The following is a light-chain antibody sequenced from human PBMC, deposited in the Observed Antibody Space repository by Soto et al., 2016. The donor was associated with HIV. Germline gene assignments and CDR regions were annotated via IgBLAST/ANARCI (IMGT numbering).Light chain of an antibody. Sequence: DIQMTQSPSSLSASVGDRVTITCRASQSISSYLNWYQQKPGKAPNLLIYAASNLQSGVPSRFSGSGSGTDFTLTISSLQPEDFATYYCQQSYSIPWTFGQGTKGGNQ. CDR1: QSISSY. V-gene: IGKV1-39*01. J-gene: IGKJ1*01. CDR2: AAS. CDR3: QQSYSIPWT.